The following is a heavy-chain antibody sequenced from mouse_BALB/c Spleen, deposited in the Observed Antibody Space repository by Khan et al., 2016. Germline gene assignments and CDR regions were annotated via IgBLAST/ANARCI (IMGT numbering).Heavy chain of an antibody. Sequence: VELVESGPGLVAPSQSLSITCTVSGFSLTGYGVNWVRQPPGKGLEWLGKIWADGRADYNSALKSRVNTSKDNPKSQGFLKMNSLETDDTANYFGSSEYDGSAYWGQGTQFIVSA. CDR3: SSEYDGSAY. J-gene: IGHJ3*01. CDR1: GFSLTGYG. V-gene: IGHV2-6-7*01. D-gene: IGHD2-14*01. CDR2: IWADGRA.